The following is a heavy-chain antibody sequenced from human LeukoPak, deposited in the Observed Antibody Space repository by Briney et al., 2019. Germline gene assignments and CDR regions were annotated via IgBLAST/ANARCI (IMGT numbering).Heavy chain of an antibody. Sequence: GASVKVSCKASGYTFTGYYMHWVRQAPGQGLEWMGWINPNSGATNYAQKFQGRVTMTRDTSISTVYTELSRLRSDDTAVYYCTRGGPEGSGYSYGSHDYWGQGTLVTVSS. D-gene: IGHD5-18*01. CDR1: GYTFTGYY. CDR3: TRGGPEGSGYSYGSHDY. V-gene: IGHV1-2*02. CDR2: INPNSGAT. J-gene: IGHJ4*02.